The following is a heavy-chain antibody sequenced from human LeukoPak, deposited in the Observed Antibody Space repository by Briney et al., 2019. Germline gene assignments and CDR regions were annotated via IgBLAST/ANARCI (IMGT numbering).Heavy chain of an antibody. CDR1: GGSISSYY. D-gene: IGHD3-10*01. Sequence: SETLSLTCTVSGGSISSYYWSWIRQPPGKGLEWIGYIHYGGSNNYNPSLKSRVTISEDTSKSQLSLQLSSVTAADTAVYYCAIGGPYYFDYWGQGTLVTVS. CDR2: IHYGGSN. V-gene: IGHV4-59*01. CDR3: AIGGPYYFDY. J-gene: IGHJ4*02.